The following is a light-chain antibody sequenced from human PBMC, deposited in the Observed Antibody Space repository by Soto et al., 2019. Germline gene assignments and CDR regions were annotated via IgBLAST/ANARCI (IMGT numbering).Light chain of an antibody. CDR1: QSVGDY. V-gene: IGKV3-20*01. CDR2: DAS. CDR3: QQYGSSPPVT. Sequence: EIVLTHSPATLSLSPGERATLSCSASQSVGDYLGWYQQKPGQAPRLLIYDASQRATGVPARFSASGSGTDFTLTISRLEPEDFAVYYCQQYGSSPPVTFGQGTRLEIK. J-gene: IGKJ5*01.